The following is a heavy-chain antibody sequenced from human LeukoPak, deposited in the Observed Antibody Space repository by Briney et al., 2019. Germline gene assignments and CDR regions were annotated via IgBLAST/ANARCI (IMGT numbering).Heavy chain of an antibody. CDR3: AKGLRGSSYDY. J-gene: IGHJ4*02. CDR2: ISGSGGNT. CDR1: GFTFNNSA. D-gene: IGHD6-13*01. V-gene: IGHV3-23*01. Sequence: PGGSLRLSCAASGFTFNNSAMSWVRQAPGKGLEWVSGISGSGGNTHYADSVKGRFTISRDNSKNMLCLQMNSLRAEDTAVYYCAKGLRGSSYDYWGQGTLVTVSS.